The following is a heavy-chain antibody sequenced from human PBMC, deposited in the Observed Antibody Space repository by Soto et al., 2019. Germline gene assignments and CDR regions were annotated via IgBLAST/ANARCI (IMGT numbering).Heavy chain of an antibody. Sequence: GGSLKLSCSASGLTFSSYAMHWVSQAPGKGLENVTAISSNGGSTYYADSVKDRFTISRDNSKNTLYLQMSSLRSEDTAVYYCAAGYCISTSCYAYYGMDVWGQGTTVTVSS. V-gene: IGHV3-64D*06. CDR1: GLTFSSYA. CDR3: AAGYCISTSCYAYYGMDV. D-gene: IGHD2-2*01. J-gene: IGHJ6*02. CDR2: ISSNGGST.